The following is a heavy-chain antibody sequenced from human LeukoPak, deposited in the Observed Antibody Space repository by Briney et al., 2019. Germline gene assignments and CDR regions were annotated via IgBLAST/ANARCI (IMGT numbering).Heavy chain of an antibody. Sequence: PGGSLRLSCAASGFTFSNVWMHWVRQTPGKGLVWVSRIKSDGTPIYADSVKGRFTISRDNAKNTLYLQMNNLRADDTALYYCARDGSYKFDYWGQGTLSPSPQ. D-gene: IGHD1-26*01. CDR2: IKSDGTP. CDR1: GFTFSNVW. V-gene: IGHV3-74*01. CDR3: ARDGSYKFDY. J-gene: IGHJ4*02.